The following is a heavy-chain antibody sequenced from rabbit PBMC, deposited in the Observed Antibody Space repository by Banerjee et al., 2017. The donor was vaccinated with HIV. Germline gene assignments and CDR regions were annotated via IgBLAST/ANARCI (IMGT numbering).Heavy chain of an antibody. D-gene: IGHD1-1*01. CDR2: IYAGDGNT. Sequence: QSLEESGGDLVKPGASLTLTCTASGFSLTSNYYMCWVRQAPGKGLEWIGCIYAGDGNTYYASWAKGRFTISKTSSTTVTLQMTSLTAADTATYFCARAYFIGTGDYISPDYFNLWGPGTLVTVS. CDR3: ARAYFIGTGDYISPDYFNL. CDR1: GFSLTSNYY. V-gene: IGHV1S40*01. J-gene: IGHJ4*01.